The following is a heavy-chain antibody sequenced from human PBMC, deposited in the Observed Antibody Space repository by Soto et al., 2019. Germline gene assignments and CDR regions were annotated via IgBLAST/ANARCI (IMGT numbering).Heavy chain of an antibody. V-gene: IGHV3-23*01. Sequence: EVQLLDSGGGLVQPGGSLRLSCAASGFTFSGYALTWVRQAPGKGLEWVSAISGGGDATFYADSVKGRFTISRDNSKNTLYLQMNTLRAKDTAVYYCARKVSGSTGRPDLWYFDLWGRGTRVTVSS. CDR1: GFTFSGYA. J-gene: IGHJ2*01. CDR3: ARKVSGSTGRPDLWYFDL. CDR2: ISGGGDAT. D-gene: IGHD3-10*01.